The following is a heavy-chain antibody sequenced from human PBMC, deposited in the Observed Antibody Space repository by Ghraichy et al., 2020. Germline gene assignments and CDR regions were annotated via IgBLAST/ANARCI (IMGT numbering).Heavy chain of an antibody. D-gene: IGHD6-19*01. CDR1: GFSFRNSRMD. Sequence: SGPTLVKPTETLTLTCTVSGFSFRNSRMDVSWVRQPPGKALEWLAHIFADDEKSYTTSLKSRLTISKDTSKSQVVLTMTNMDPVDTATYYCVGQPAGYNSRSLAPFDDWGQGTLVKGSS. V-gene: IGHV2-26*01. CDR3: VGQPAGYNSRSLAPFDD. CDR2: IFADDEK. J-gene: IGHJ4*02.